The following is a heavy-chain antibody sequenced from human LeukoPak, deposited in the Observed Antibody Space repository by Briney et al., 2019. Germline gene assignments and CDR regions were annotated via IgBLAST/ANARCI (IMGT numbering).Heavy chain of an antibody. CDR2: FTSMSRTI. CDR1: GFTFSNYA. V-gene: IGHV3-21*01. CDR3: ARQSSGIAATDKIDY. Sequence: GGSLRLSCAASGFTFSNYAMTWVRQAPGKGLEWVSSFTSMSRTIYYADSVKGRFTISRDDAKESLYLQMNSLRAEDTAIYYCARQSSGIAATDKIDYWGQGALVTVSS. D-gene: IGHD6-13*01. J-gene: IGHJ4*02.